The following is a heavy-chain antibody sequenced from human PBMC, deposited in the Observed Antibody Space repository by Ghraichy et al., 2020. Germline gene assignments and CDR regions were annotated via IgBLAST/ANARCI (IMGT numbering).Heavy chain of an antibody. Sequence: SQTLSLTCTVSGGSISSYYWSWIRQPPGKGLEWIGYIYYSGSTNYNPSLKSRVTISVDTSKNQFSLKLSSVTAADTAVYYCARDARSSSREGYFYYYGMDVWGQGTTATVSS. D-gene: IGHD6-6*01. CDR2: IYYSGST. CDR1: GGSISSYY. J-gene: IGHJ6*02. CDR3: ARDARSSSREGYFYYYGMDV. V-gene: IGHV4-59*01.